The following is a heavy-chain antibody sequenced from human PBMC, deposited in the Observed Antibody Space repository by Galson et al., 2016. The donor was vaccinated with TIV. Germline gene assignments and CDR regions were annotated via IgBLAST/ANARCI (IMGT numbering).Heavy chain of an antibody. Sequence: QSGAEVKKPGESLEISCQASGYTFTRYWIGWVRQMPGKGLEWMGMIYPGDSSTRLSLSFRGQVTMSVDKSINTAYLQWSGLRTSDTAMYFCARNDFPDCGGDCDTEYFFDFWGHGTLVTVSS. D-gene: IGHD2-21*01. CDR1: GYTFTRYW. CDR2: IYPGDSST. CDR3: ARNDFPDCGGDCDTEYFFDF. J-gene: IGHJ4*01. V-gene: IGHV5-51*01.